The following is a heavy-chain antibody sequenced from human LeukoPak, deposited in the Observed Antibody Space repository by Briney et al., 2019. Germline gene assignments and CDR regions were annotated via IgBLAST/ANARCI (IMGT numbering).Heavy chain of an antibody. CDR2: INPSGGST. Sequence: ASVKVSCKASGYTFTSYYMHWVRQAPGQGLEWMGIINPSGGSTSYAQKFQGRVTMTRDTSTSTVYMELSSLRSEDTAVYYCARVGRRGFYSSSSYYFDYWGQGTLVTVYS. J-gene: IGHJ4*02. V-gene: IGHV1-46*01. D-gene: IGHD6-6*01. CDR3: ARVGRRGFYSSSSYYFDY. CDR1: GYTFTSYY.